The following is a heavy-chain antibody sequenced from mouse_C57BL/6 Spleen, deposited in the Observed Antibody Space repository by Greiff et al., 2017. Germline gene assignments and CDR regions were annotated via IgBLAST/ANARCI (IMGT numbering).Heavy chain of an antibody. V-gene: IGHV1-5*01. CDR2: IYPGNSDT. CDR3: TRVDDGYYVPFDY. J-gene: IGHJ2*01. D-gene: IGHD2-3*01. Sequence: EVKLVESGTVLARPGASVKMSCKTSGYTFTSYWMHWVKQRPGPGLEWIGAIYPGNSDTSYNQKFKGKAKLTAVTSASTAYMELSSLTNEDSAVYYCTRVDDGYYVPFDYWGQGTTLTVSS. CDR1: GYTFTSYW.